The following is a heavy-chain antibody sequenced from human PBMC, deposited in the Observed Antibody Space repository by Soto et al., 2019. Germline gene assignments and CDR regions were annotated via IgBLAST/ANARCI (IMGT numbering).Heavy chain of an antibody. CDR2: IYCSGST. J-gene: IGHJ6*02. V-gene: IGHV4-59*01. CDR3: ARADGYSGYDSQRQFPRRRRYYYHGMDV. Sequence: PSETLSLTCTLSGGAISSYYWSWIRQPPGKGLEWSGYIYCSGSTNYNPSLKSRVTISVDTYKNQFSLKLSSVTAAETAVYYCARADGYSGYDSQRQFPRRRRYYYHGMDVWGPGTTVT. D-gene: IGHD5-12*01. CDR1: GGAISSYY.